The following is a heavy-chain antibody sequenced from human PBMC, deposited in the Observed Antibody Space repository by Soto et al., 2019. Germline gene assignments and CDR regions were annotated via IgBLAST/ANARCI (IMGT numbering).Heavy chain of an antibody. Sequence: GSLRLSCAASGFSFSDYYMTWVRQPPGRGLEWIGEIYRTGSTNYNPSLKSRVTISLDKSENQFSLKVTSLTAADTAVYYCASRDPGTSVDYWGQGTLVTVSS. CDR1: GFSFSDYY. D-gene: IGHD1-7*01. V-gene: IGHV4-4*02. CDR2: IYRTGST. CDR3: ASRDPGTSVDY. J-gene: IGHJ4*02.